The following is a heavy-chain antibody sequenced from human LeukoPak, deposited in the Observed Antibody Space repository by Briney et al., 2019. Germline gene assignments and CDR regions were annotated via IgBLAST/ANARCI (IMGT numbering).Heavy chain of an antibody. CDR3: ARDWATVTIRGYFDY. V-gene: IGHV3-30*04. CDR1: GFTFSSYA. J-gene: IGHJ4*02. D-gene: IGHD4-17*01. CDR2: ISYDGSNK. Sequence: TGGSLRLSCAASGFTFSSYAMHWVRQAPGKGLEWVAVISYDGSNKYYADSVKGRFTISRDNSKNTLYLQMNSLRAEDTAVYYCARDWATVTIRGYFDYWGQGTLVTVSS.